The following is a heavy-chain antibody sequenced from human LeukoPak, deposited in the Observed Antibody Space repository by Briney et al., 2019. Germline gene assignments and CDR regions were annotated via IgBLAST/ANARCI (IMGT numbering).Heavy chain of an antibody. CDR2: IYYSGST. V-gene: IGHV4-59*01. CDR3: ARRPTPGAFDI. CDR1: GVSISSYY. D-gene: IGHD2-15*01. J-gene: IGHJ3*02. Sequence: PSETLSLTCTVSGVSISSYYWSWIRQPPGKGLEWIGYIYYSGSTTYNPSLMNRVTISVDTSNNQFSQKLSTVTAADTAVYYCARRPTPGAFDIWGQGTMLTVSS.